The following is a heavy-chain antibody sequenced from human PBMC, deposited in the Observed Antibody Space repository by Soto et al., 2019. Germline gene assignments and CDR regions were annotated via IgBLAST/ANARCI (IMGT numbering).Heavy chain of an antibody. D-gene: IGHD6-13*01. CDR3: ARGEAVSWYAAY. CDR1: GFTFSSYA. J-gene: IGHJ4*02. Sequence: QGQLVESGGGVVQPGRSLRLSCAASGFTFSSYAMHWVRQAPGKGLEWVALIWYDGSYKYYADSVKGRFTISRDNSKNTLYLQMNSLRAEDTAVYYCARGEAVSWYAAYWGQGTLVTVSS. V-gene: IGHV3-33*01. CDR2: IWYDGSYK.